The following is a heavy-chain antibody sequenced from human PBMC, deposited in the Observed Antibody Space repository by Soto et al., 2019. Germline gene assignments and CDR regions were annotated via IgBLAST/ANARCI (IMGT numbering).Heavy chain of an antibody. CDR1: GFICSSYD. D-gene: IGHD2-8*02. CDR3: AKATATGGGAFDI. CDR2: ILVGGST. V-gene: IGHV3-23*01. Sequence: LRLSCAASGFICSSYDMSWVRQAPGKGLEWVSTILVGGSTHYEDSVKGRFTISRDRSKNTVYLQMNSLTAGDTAVYYCAKATATGGGAFDICGQGTMVTVSS. J-gene: IGHJ3*02.